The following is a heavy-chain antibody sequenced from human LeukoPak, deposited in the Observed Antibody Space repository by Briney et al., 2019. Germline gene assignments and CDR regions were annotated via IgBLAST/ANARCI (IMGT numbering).Heavy chain of an antibody. Sequence: PSETLSLTCTVSGGSISSSSYYWGWIRQPPGKGLEWIGSIYYSGSTYYNPSLKSRVTISVDTSKNQFSLKLSSVTAADTAVYYCAVAGLPYWFDYWGQGTLVTVSS. CDR3: AVAGLPYWFDY. CDR2: IYYSGST. CDR1: GGSISSSSYY. V-gene: IGHV4-39*01. D-gene: IGHD2-15*01. J-gene: IGHJ4*02.